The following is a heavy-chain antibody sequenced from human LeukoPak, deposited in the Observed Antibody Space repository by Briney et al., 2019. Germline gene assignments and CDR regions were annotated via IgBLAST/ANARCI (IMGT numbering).Heavy chain of an antibody. Sequence: PGGSLRLSCAASGFTFDDYGMSWVRQAPGKGLEWVSAISGSGGSTYYADSVKGRFTISRDNSKNTLYLQMNSLRAEDTAVYYCAKDKSRVTTNWFDPWGQGTLVTVSS. V-gene: IGHV3-23*01. D-gene: IGHD4-17*01. CDR3: AKDKSRVTTNWFDP. CDR1: GFTFDDYG. CDR2: ISGSGGST. J-gene: IGHJ5*02.